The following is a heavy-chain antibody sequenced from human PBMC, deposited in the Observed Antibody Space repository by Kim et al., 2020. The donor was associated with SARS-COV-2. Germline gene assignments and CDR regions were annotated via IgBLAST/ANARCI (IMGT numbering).Heavy chain of an antibody. D-gene: IGHD6-19*01. CDR3: AKVGDYSGYDFSSGWYRPIES. CDR1: GFTFNIFV. Sequence: GGSLRLSCAASGFTFNIFVMHWVRQAPGKGLEWVAVISHDGSNKDYAGSVKGRFTISRDNSKNTLYLQMNTLGAEDTAVYYCAKVGDYSGYDFSSGWYRPIESWGQGTLVTVSS. CDR2: ISHDGSNK. J-gene: IGHJ4*02. V-gene: IGHV3-30*18.